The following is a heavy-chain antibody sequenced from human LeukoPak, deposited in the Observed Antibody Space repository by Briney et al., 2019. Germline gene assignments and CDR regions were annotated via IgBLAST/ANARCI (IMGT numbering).Heavy chain of an antibody. V-gene: IGHV3-9*01. CDR1: GFTFDDYA. CDR3: AKSPYSSGWYWFDP. Sequence: GGSLRLSCAASGFTFDDYAMHWVRQAPGKGLEWVSGISWNSGSIGYADSVKGRFTISRDNAKNSLYLQRNSLRAEDTALYYCAKSPYSSGWYWFDPWGQGTLVTVSS. CDR2: ISWNSGSI. J-gene: IGHJ5*02. D-gene: IGHD6-19*01.